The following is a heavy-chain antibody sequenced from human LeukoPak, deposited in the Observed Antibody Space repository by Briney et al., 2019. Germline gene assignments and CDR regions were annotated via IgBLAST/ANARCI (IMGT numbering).Heavy chain of an antibody. Sequence: GGSLRLSCAASGFTFSSYSMNWVRQAPGKGLEWVSSISSSSSYIYYADSVKGRFTISRDNAKNSLYLQMNSLRAEDTAVYYCAKDLENYYGSGPEMDVWGQGTTVTVSS. D-gene: IGHD3-10*01. CDR3: AKDLENYYGSGPEMDV. V-gene: IGHV3-21*01. CDR1: GFTFSSYS. J-gene: IGHJ6*02. CDR2: ISSSSSYI.